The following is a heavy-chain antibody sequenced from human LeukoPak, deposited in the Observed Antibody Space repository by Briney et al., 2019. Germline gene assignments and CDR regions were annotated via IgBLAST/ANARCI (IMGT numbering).Heavy chain of an antibody. CDR1: GFTFSSYG. CDR2: ISYDGSNK. Sequence: PGRSLRLSCAASGFTFSSYGMHWVRQAPGKGLEWVAVISYDGSNKYYADSVKDRFTISRDNSKNTLYLQMSSLRAEDTAVYYCVKDSAVTTFLFDYWGQGTLVTVSS. V-gene: IGHV3-30*18. J-gene: IGHJ4*02. D-gene: IGHD4-17*01. CDR3: VKDSAVTTFLFDY.